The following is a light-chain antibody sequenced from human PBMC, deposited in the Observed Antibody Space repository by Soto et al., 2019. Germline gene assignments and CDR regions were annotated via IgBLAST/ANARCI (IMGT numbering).Light chain of an antibody. CDR2: WAS. V-gene: IGKV4-1*01. CDR1: QSVLYNSNNKNY. Sequence: DIVMTQSPASLAVSLGERATINCRSSQSVLYNSNNKNYLACYQQKPGQPPKLLIYWASSRESGVPDRFSGSGSGPDFTLTISSLQAEDVAVYYCQQYFNTPITFGQGTRLEIK. J-gene: IGKJ5*01. CDR3: QQYFNTPIT.